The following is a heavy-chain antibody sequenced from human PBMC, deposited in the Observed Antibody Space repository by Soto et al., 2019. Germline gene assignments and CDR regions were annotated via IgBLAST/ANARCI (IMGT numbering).Heavy chain of an antibody. D-gene: IGHD3-16*01. V-gene: IGHV3-33*01. CDR1: GFTFSSYG. J-gene: IGHJ4*02. CDR3: ARDRGLHLGEFDY. CDR2: IWYDGSNK. Sequence: QVQLVESGGGVVQPGRSLRLSCAASGFTFSSYGMHWVRQAPGKGLEWVAVIWYDGSNKYYADSVKGRFTISRDNSENTLYLQMNSLRAEDTAVYYCARDRGLHLGEFDYWGQGTLVTVSS.